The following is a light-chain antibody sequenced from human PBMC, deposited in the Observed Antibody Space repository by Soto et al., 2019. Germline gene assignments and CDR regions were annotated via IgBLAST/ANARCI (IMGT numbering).Light chain of an antibody. CDR2: GAS. CDR1: RGVSANY. Sequence: MTQSPGTRSLSPGEGATLSCRASRGVSANYLAWYQQKPGQAPTLLIYGASIRAAGIPDRFSGSGSGTDFTLTIRRLEPDDFAVYYCQQYGSSPRTFGQGTKVDI. J-gene: IGKJ1*01. V-gene: IGKV3-20*01. CDR3: QQYGSSPRT.